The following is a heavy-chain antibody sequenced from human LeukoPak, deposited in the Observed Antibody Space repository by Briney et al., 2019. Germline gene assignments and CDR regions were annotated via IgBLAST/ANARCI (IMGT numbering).Heavy chain of an antibody. CDR2: ICPTGTDR. V-gene: IGHV3-21*01. D-gene: IGHD1-14*01. Sequence: SGGSLRLSCAASGFTFSSCGFNWVSQAPGKGLEWVSSICPTGTDRYYADSVRGRFTISRDNAKNSMYLQMDSLRDEDTAVYYCATETIGRHYDYWGQGTLLTVSS. CDR3: ATETIGRHYDY. J-gene: IGHJ4*02. CDR1: GFTFSSCG.